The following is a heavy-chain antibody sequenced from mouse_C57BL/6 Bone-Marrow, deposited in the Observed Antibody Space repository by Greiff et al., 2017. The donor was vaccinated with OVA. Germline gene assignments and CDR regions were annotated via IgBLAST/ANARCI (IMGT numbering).Heavy chain of an antibody. D-gene: IGHD1-1*01. Sequence: EVQLQQSGPVLVKPGASVKMSCKASGYTFTDYYMNWVKQSHGKSLEWIGVINPYNGGTSYNQKFKGKATLTVDKSSSTAYMELNSLTSEDSAVYYCASRTTVVYFDYWGQGTTLTVSS. J-gene: IGHJ2*01. CDR2: INPYNGGT. V-gene: IGHV1-19*01. CDR3: ASRTTVVYFDY. CDR1: GYTFTDYY.